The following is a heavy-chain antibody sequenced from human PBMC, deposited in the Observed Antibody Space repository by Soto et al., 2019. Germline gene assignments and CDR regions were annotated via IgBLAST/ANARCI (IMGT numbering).Heavy chain of an antibody. J-gene: IGHJ4*02. CDR3: ARVSEGGSYYGGLDY. CDR2: ICYDGNIK. V-gene: IGHV3-33*01. CDR1: CFTCSRYG. Sequence: PGGPLRLSCAESCFTCSRYGMHRVCLAPGKVLEWVAVICYDGNIKYYADSVKGRFTISRDNSKNTLFLQMNSLRAEDTAVYYCARVSEGGSYYGGLDYWGQGP. D-gene: IGHD1-26*01.